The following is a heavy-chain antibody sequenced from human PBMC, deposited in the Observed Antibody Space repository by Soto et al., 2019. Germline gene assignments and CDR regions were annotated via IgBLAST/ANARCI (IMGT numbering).Heavy chain of an antibody. CDR1: GCIFSSYS. CDR3: AKEMVEGAARYHYYGMDV. V-gene: IGHV3-23*01. J-gene: IGHJ6*02. CDR2: ISVNSGSV. Sequence: PGGSLRLSCAASGCIFSSYSMYWVRQAPGKRPEGVAGISVNSGSVLYADSVKGRFTISRDNSKNTLYLQLSSLRADDTAIYYCAKEMVEGAARYHYYGMDVWGQGTTVTVS. D-gene: IGHD2-15*01.